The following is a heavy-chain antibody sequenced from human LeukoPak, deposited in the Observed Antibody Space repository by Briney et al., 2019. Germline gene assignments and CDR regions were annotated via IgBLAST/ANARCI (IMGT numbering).Heavy chain of an antibody. Sequence: GGSLRLSCAASGFTFSSYWMHWVRQAPGKGLVWVSRINSDGSSTSYADSVKGRFTISRDNAKNTLYLQMLRAEDTAVYYCARVLVVPAVRTYYYYGMDVWGQGTTVTVSS. CDR3: ARVLVVPAVRTYYYYGMDV. CDR1: GFTFSSYW. J-gene: IGHJ6*02. D-gene: IGHD2-2*01. CDR2: INSDGSST. V-gene: IGHV3-74*01.